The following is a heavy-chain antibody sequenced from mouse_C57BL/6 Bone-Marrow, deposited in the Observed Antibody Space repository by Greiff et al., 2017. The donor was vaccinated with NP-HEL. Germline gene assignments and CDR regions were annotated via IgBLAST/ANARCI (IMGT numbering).Heavy chain of an antibody. V-gene: IGHV1-63*01. D-gene: IGHD2-3*01. J-gene: IGHJ4*01. CDR3: ARHYDGYFYAMDY. CDR2: IYPGGGYT. Sequence: QVHVKQSGAELVRPGTSVKMSCKASGYTFTNYWIGWAKQRPGHGLEWIGDIYPGGGYTNYNEKFKGKATLTADKSSSTAYMQFSSLTSEDSAIYYCARHYDGYFYAMDYWGQGTSVTVSS. CDR1: GYTFTNYW.